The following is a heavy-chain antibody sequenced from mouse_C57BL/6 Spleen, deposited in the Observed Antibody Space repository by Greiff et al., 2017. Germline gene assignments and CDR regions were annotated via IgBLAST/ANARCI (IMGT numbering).Heavy chain of an antibody. V-gene: IGHV1-15*01. CDR2: IDPETGGT. CDR1: GYTFTDYE. J-gene: IGHJ4*01. CDR3: TRPSYYAMDY. Sequence: QVQLKQSGAELVRPGASVTLSCKASGYTFTDYEMHWVKQTPVHGLEWIGAIDPETGGTAYNQKFKGKAILTADKSSSTAYMELRSLTSEDSAVYYCTRPSYYAMDYWGQGTSVTVSS.